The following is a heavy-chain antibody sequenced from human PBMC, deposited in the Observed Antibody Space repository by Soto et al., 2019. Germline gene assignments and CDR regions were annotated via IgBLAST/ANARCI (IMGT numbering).Heavy chain of an antibody. V-gene: IGHV4-59*01. Sequence: QVQLRETGPGLVKPSETLSLTCIVAGSSISPYYWTWIRQAPGKGLEWMGNVYYSGTASYNPSLKSRVTLLVDRSRNLFSLRLTSVTAADTAVYFCSRVGGYYGDYPNFDYWGQGARVTVSS. CDR2: VYYSGTA. J-gene: IGHJ4*02. D-gene: IGHD4-17*01. CDR3: SRVGGYYGDYPNFDY. CDR1: GSSISPYY.